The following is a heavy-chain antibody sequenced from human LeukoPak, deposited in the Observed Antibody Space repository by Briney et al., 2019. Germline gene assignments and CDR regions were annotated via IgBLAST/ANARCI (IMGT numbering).Heavy chain of an antibody. J-gene: IGHJ4*02. CDR3: ARAYGSSGYYYFDY. CDR2: INPNSGGT. V-gene: IGHV1-2*02. Sequence: ASVKVSCKASGYTFTGYYMHWVRQAPGQGLEWMGWINPNSGGTNYAQKFQGRVTMTRDTSISTAYMELSRLRSDDTAVYYCARAYGSSGYYYFDYWGQGTLVTVSS. CDR1: GYTFTGYY. D-gene: IGHD3-22*01.